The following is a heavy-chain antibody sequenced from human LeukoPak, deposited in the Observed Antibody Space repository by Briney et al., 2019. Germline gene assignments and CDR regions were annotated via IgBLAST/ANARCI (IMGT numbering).Heavy chain of an antibody. V-gene: IGHV1-69*05. Sequence: GASVKVSCKASGGTFSSYAISWVRQAPGQGLEWMGRIIPIFGTANYAQKFQGRVTITTDESTSTAYMELSSLGSEDTAVYYCARDHGYGGYAEITYYFDYWGQGTLVTVSS. CDR3: ARDHGYGGYAEITYYFDY. J-gene: IGHJ4*02. D-gene: IGHD5-12*01. CDR1: GGTFSSYA. CDR2: IIPIFGTA.